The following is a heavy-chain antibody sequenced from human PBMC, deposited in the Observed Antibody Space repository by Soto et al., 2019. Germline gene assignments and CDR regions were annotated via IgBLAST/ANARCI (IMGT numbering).Heavy chain of an antibody. Sequence: PGGSLRLSCAASGFTFSSYSMNWVRQAPGKGLEWVSSISSSSSYIYYADSVKGRFTISRDNAKNSLYLQMNSLRAEDTAAYYCASTGGSSGGEGLYGMDVWGQGTTVTVSS. CDR2: ISSSSSYI. CDR1: GFTFSSYS. CDR3: ASTGGSSGGEGLYGMDV. V-gene: IGHV3-21*01. D-gene: IGHD2-15*01. J-gene: IGHJ6*02.